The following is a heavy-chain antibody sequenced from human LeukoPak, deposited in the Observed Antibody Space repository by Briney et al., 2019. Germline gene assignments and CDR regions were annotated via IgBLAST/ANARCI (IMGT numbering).Heavy chain of an antibody. D-gene: IGHD3-10*01. CDR1: GFTFNNYA. J-gene: IGHJ4*02. CDR3: AKDRISYTTSPGELSH. V-gene: IGHV3-23*01. Sequence: GGSLRLSCAASGFTFNNYAMSWVRQTLGKGLEWVSTISGSGESTYYADSVKGRFTISRDNSLYTVYLQMDSLRGDDTAVYYCAKDRISYTTSPGELSHWGQGTLVIVSS. CDR2: ISGSGEST.